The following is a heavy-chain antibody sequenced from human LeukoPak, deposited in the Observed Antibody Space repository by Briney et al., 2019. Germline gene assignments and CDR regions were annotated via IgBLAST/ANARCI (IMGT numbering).Heavy chain of an antibody. V-gene: IGHV4-59*01. CDR2: IHYTGIT. CDR3: ARILEGSGAAFDI. Sequence: SETLSLTCIVSGGSMNNYYGTWLRQPPGKGLEWIAYIHYTGITNYNPFLRSRVTISLDASKSQFSLKLNSVTAADTAFYYCARILEGSGAAFDIWGQGTMVTVSS. J-gene: IGHJ3*02. D-gene: IGHD3-3*02. CDR1: GGSMNNYY.